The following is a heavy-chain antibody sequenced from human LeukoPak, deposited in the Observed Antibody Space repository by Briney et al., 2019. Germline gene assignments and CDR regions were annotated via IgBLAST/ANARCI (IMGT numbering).Heavy chain of an antibody. Sequence: SETLSLACTVSGGSISSYYWSWIRQPAGKGLEWIGRIYTSGSTNYNPSLKSRVTMSVDTSKNQFSLKLSSVTAADTAVYYCARDRVVVPAAPHGPGWFDPWGQGTLVTVSS. J-gene: IGHJ5*02. D-gene: IGHD2-2*01. V-gene: IGHV4-4*07. CDR3: ARDRVVVPAAPHGPGWFDP. CDR2: IYTSGST. CDR1: GGSISSYY.